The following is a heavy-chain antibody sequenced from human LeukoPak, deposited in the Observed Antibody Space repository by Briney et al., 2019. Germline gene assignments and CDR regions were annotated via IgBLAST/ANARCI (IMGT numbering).Heavy chain of an antibody. V-gene: IGHV4-4*07. CDR1: GGSIISYY. J-gene: IGHJ5*02. CDR3: ASLGRWQHPASSQGGNWFDP. D-gene: IGHD2-15*01. Sequence: PSENLSLTCTVSGGSIISYYWSWIRPPAGKGLEWIGRIYTSGSTNYNPSLKSRVTMSVDTSKNQFSLKLSSVTAADTAVYYCASLGRWQHPASSQGGNWFDPWGQGTLVTVSS. CDR2: IYTSGST.